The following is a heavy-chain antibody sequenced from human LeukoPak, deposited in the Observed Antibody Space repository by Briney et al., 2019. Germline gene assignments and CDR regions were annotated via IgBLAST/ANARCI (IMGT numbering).Heavy chain of an antibody. D-gene: IGHD3-10*01. Sequence: GRSLRLSCAASGFTFDDYAMHWVRQAPGKGLEWVSGISWNSGSIGYADSVKGRFTISRDNAKNSLYLQMNSLRAEDTALYYCAKGDLKLNYYGSGSFDYWGQRTLVTVSS. J-gene: IGHJ4*02. CDR3: AKGDLKLNYYGSGSFDY. CDR2: ISWNSGSI. CDR1: GFTFDDYA. V-gene: IGHV3-9*01.